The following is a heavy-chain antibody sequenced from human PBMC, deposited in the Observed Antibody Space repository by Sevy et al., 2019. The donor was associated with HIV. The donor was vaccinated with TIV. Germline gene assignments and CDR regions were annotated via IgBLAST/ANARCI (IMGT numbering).Heavy chain of an antibody. CDR2: ISWNSGSK. V-gene: IGHV3-9*01. D-gene: IGHD6-19*01. J-gene: IGHJ4*02. CDR1: GFTFDDYA. CDR3: ARASTEWLGYFDY. Sequence: GGSLRLSCAASGFTFDDYAMHWVRQAPGKGLEWVSGISWNSGSKGYADSVKGRLTISRDNAKNSLYLQMNSLRAEDTALYYCARASTEWLGYFDYWGQGTLVTVSS.